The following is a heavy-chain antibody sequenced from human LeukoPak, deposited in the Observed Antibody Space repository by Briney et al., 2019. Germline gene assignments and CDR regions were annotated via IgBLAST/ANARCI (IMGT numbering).Heavy chain of an antibody. D-gene: IGHD2-2*03. CDR2: MISSSNSI. V-gene: IGHV3-21*04. J-gene: IGHJ4*02. CDR3: ARDYGWGYFDY. Sequence: GGSLRLSCAASGFSFSTYNMNWVRQAPGKGLEWVSSMISSSNSIYYADSVRGRFTISRDNAKNSLYLQMNSLRAEDTAVYYCARDYGWGYFDYWGQGTLVTVSS. CDR1: GFSFSTYN.